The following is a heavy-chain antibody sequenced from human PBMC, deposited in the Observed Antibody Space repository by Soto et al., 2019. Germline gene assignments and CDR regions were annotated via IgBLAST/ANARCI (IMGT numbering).Heavy chain of an antibody. CDR3: ARRFDDYSKGEDYSGMDV. V-gene: IGHV4-39*01. Sequence: TLSLTCTVSGGSISSSSYYWGWIRQPPGKGLEWIGSIYYSGSTYYNPSLKSRVTISVDTSKNQFSLKLSSVTAADTAVYYCARRFDDYSKGEDYSGMDVWGQGKTVNVS. CDR2: IYYSGST. CDR1: GGSISSSSYY. D-gene: IGHD4-4*01. J-gene: IGHJ6*02.